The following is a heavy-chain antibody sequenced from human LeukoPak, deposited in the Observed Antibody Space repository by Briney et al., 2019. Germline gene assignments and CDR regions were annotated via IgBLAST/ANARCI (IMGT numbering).Heavy chain of an antibody. V-gene: IGHV1-69*05. J-gene: IGHJ6*03. Sequence: SVKVSCKASGYTFTSYDINWVRQATGQGLEWMGGIIPIFGTANYAQKFQGRVTITTDESTSTAYMELSSLRSEDTAVYYCARGYYDFWSGYLGYYYMDVWGKGTTVTVSS. CDR1: GYTFTSYD. D-gene: IGHD3-3*01. CDR2: IIPIFGTA. CDR3: ARGYYDFWSGYLGYYYMDV.